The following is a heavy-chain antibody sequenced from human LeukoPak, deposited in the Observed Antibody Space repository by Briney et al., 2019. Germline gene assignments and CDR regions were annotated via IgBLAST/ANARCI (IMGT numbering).Heavy chain of an antibody. Sequence: GGSLRLSCAASGFTFSSYEMNWVRQAPGKGLEWVSAISPSGRNTYYADSVKGRFIISRDNSKNMLYLQMSSLRAEDTAVYYCAKGGSDSSGYYSLYYYYYMDVWGKGTTVTISS. CDR1: GFTFSSYE. D-gene: IGHD3-22*01. CDR3: AKGGSDSSGYYSLYYYYYMDV. CDR2: ISPSGRNT. V-gene: IGHV3-23*01. J-gene: IGHJ6*03.